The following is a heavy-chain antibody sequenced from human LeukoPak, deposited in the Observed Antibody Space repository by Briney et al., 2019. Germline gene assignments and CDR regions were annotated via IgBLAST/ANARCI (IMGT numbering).Heavy chain of an antibody. Sequence: GGSLRLSCAASGFTFSNFPMAWVRQAPGKGLEWVSLISNSGGSTYYADSVKGRLTISRDNSKNTVDLQMNSLRVEDTAVYYCAKGRGSSTYTFDYWGQGTLVTGSS. CDR3: AKGRGSSTYTFDY. CDR2: ISNSGGST. D-gene: IGHD3-16*01. J-gene: IGHJ4*02. CDR1: GFTFSNFP. V-gene: IGHV3-23*01.